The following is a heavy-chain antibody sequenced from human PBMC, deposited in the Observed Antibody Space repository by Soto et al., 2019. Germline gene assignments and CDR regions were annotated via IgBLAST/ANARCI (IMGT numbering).Heavy chain of an antibody. J-gene: IGHJ5*02. CDR2: MNPNSDT. Sequence: QVQLVQSGAEVKKPGSSVKVSCEASGHTFTYFDINWVRQATGQGLDWIGWMNPNSDTGYAQKFKGRVTLTRDTSTRTVYMDLSSPRYGDTAAYYCAWYQVAAAFTSWGQGTPVTVSS. CDR3: AWYQVAAAFTS. CDR1: GHTFTYFD. V-gene: IGHV1-8*01. D-gene: IGHD6-13*01.